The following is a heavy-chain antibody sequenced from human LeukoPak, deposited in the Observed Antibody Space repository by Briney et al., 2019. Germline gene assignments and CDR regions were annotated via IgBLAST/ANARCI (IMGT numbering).Heavy chain of an antibody. Sequence: PSETLSLTCAVYGGSFSGYYWSWIRQPPGKGLEWIGEINHSGSTNYNPSLKSRVTISVDTSKNQFSLKLSSVTAADTAVYYCARGPLGPRGYYSGGSCYREYFQHWGQGTLVTVSS. CDR3: ARGPLGPRGYYSGGSCYREYFQH. J-gene: IGHJ1*01. CDR2: INHSGST. CDR1: GGSFSGYY. V-gene: IGHV4-34*01. D-gene: IGHD2-15*01.